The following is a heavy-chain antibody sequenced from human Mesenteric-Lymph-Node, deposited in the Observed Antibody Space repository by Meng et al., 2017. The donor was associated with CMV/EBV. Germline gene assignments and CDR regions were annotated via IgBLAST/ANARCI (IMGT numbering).Heavy chain of an antibody. J-gene: IGHJ5*02. CDR1: GGTLSNYP. CDR2: IIPFFGTP. CDR3: ARAAYYYDATGNWFDP. V-gene: IGHV1-69*05. Sequence: SVKVSCKGSGGTLSNYPISWVRQAPGQGLEWMGGIIPFFGTPNYAQKFQDRVTITTDESTNTAYMELSSLRSDDTAVYYCARAAYYYDATGNWFDPWGQGTLVTVSS. D-gene: IGHD3-22*01.